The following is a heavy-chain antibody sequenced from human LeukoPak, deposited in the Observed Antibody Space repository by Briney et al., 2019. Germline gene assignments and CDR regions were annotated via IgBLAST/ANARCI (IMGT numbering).Heavy chain of an antibody. CDR3: ARCHYYDSSGYYYPNPFFDY. CDR1: GGSISSSSYY. D-gene: IGHD3-22*01. Sequence: ASETLSLTCTVSGGSISSSSYYWGWIRQPPGKGLEWIGSIYYSGSTYYNPSLKSRVTISVDTSKNQFSLKLSSVTAADTAVYYCARCHYYDSSGYYYPNPFFDYWGQGTLVTVSS. V-gene: IGHV4-39*07. J-gene: IGHJ4*02. CDR2: IYYSGST.